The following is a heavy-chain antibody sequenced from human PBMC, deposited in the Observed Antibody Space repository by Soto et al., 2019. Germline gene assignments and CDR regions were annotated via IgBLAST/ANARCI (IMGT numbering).Heavy chain of an antibody. J-gene: IGHJ4*02. CDR3: AREFRPFTDWYAISGLLDY. V-gene: IGHV3-33*01. CDR1: GFTFSSYG. D-gene: IGHD2-8*01. CDR2: IWYDGSNK. Sequence: GSLRFSCAASGFTFSSYGMHWVRQAPGKGLEWVAVIWYDGSNKYYADSVKGRFTISRDNSKNTLYLQMNSLRAEDTAVYYCAREFRPFTDWYAISGLLDYWGQGTLVTVSS.